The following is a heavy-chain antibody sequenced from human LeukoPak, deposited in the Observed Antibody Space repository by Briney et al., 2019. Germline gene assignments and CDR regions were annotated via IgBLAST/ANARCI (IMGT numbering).Heavy chain of an antibody. Sequence: GASVKVSCKASGYTFTSYYMHWVRRAPGQGLEWMGIINPSGGSTSYAQKFQGRVTMTRDTSTSTAYMELSSLRSEDTAVYYCARGPRIAARRFDSGGQGPLVTVSS. CDR1: GYTFTSYY. D-gene: IGHD6-6*01. CDR3: ARGPRIAARRFDS. V-gene: IGHV1-46*01. CDR2: INPSGGST. J-gene: IGHJ4*02.